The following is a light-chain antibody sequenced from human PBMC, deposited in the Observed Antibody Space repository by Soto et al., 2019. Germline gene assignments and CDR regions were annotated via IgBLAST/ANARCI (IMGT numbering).Light chain of an antibody. J-gene: IGKJ1*01. CDR2: SAS. Sequence: IQMTQSPSSRSSSLGDRITITCRASQSISTYVNWYQQKPGKAPNLLIYSASSLESGVPSRFSVSGSGTDVTLTISSLKHEDVATYYGLQDYDYTWTFGQGTKVDIK. CDR1: QSISTY. CDR3: LQDYDYTWT. V-gene: IGKV1-6*01.